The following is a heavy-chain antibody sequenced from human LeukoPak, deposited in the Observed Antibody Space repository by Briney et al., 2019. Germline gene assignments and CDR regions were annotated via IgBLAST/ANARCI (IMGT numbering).Heavy chain of an antibody. V-gene: IGHV3-48*01. D-gene: IGHD3-22*01. Sequence: PGGSLRLSCAASGFTISNYNMNWVRQAPGKGLEWVSYISSSSSTIYYADSVKGRFTISRDNAKNSLYLQMNSLRAEDTAVYYCARGAYYYEDWGQGTLVTVSS. J-gene: IGHJ4*02. CDR1: GFTISNYN. CDR3: ARGAYYYED. CDR2: ISSSSSTI.